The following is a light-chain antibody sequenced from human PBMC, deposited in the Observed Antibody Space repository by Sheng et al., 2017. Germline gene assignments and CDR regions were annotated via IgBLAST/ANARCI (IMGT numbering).Light chain of an antibody. CDR3: QKYNSAPPGT. J-gene: IGKJ1*01. V-gene: IGKV1-27*01. Sequence: DIQMTQSPSSLSASVGDRVTITCRASQGISNYLAWYQQKPGKVPKLLIYAASTLQSGVPSRFSGSGSGTDFTLTISSLQPEDVATYYCQKYNSAPPGTFGQGPRWNTN. CDR1: QGISNY. CDR2: AAS.